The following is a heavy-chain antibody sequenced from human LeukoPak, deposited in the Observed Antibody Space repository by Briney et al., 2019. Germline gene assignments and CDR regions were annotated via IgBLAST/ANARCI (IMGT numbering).Heavy chain of an antibody. D-gene: IGHD3-22*01. CDR2: IIPIFGTA. J-gene: IGHJ3*02. CDR1: GGTFSSYA. Sequence: ASVKVSCKASGGTFSSYAISWVRQAPGQGLEWMGGIIPIFGTANYAQKFQGRVTITTDESTGTAYMELSSLRSEDTAVYYCARGLDERYYYDSSGYGDAFDIWGQGTMVTVSS. CDR3: ARGLDERYYYDSSGYGDAFDI. V-gene: IGHV1-69*05.